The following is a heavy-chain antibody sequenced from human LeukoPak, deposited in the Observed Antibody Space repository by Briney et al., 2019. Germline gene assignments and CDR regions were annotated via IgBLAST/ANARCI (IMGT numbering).Heavy chain of an antibody. J-gene: IGHJ5*02. CDR2: IKSKVDGGTV. CDR1: GLTFGNAW. V-gene: IGHV3-15*01. Sequence: PGGSLRLSCAASGLTFGNAWMNWVRQAPGKGLEWVGRIKSKVDGGTVEYAAPVKGRFIISRDDSKNTLYLQMSSLQMDETAMYFCASYTSAHSGVFGTWGPGTLVTVSS. D-gene: IGHD3-22*01. CDR3: ASYTSAHSGVFGT.